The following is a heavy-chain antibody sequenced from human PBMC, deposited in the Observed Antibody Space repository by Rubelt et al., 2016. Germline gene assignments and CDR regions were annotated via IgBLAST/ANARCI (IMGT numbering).Heavy chain of an antibody. J-gene: IGHJ4*02. V-gene: IGHV4-34*01. CDR2: INPSGST. Sequence: QVQLQQWGAGLLKPSETLSLTCAVYGGSFSGYYWSWIRQPPGKGLEWIGEINPSGSTNYNPSLKCWVAVYGDTSKNQFYRWVRSVTAADTAVYYCARYEYVWGRTKRSGTLDYWGQGTLVTVSS. CDR1: GGSFSGYY. CDR3: ARYEYVWGRTKRSGTLDY. D-gene: IGHD3-16*01.